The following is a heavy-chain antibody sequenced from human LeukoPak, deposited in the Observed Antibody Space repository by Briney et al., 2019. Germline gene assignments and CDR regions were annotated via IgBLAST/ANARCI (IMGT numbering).Heavy chain of an antibody. CDR1: GYTFTGYC. D-gene: IGHD2-2*03. CDR3: ARMAGYCSSTSCYGSGYFDY. V-gene: IGHV1-2*02. J-gene: IGHJ4*02. Sequence: ASVKVSCKASGYTFTGYCMHWVRQAPGQGLDWMGWINPNSGGTNYAQKFQGRVTMTRDTSISTAYMELSRLRSDDTAVYYCARMAGYCSSTSCYGSGYFDYWGQGTLVTVSS. CDR2: INPNSGGT.